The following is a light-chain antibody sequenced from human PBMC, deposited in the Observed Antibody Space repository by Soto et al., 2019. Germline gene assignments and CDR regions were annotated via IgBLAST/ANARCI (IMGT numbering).Light chain of an antibody. Sequence: EVVLTQSPGTLSLSPGEGATLSCRASQSVRSGSLAWYQQKPGQAPRLLIFGASSRATDTPDRFSGSGSGTDFTLTIRSLQPDDSATYYCQQYDSSSPTFGQGTKLEIK. J-gene: IGKJ2*01. CDR3: QQYDSSSPT. CDR2: GAS. CDR1: QSVRSGS. V-gene: IGKV3-20*01.